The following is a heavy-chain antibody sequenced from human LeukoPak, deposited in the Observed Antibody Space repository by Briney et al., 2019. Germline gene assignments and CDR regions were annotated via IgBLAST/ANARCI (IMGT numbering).Heavy chain of an antibody. J-gene: IGHJ6*02. Sequence: GSLRLSCAASEFTFSRYWMHWVRQAPGKGLVWVSRINGDGSRTDYADSVKGRFSISSDSAKSTLYLQMNSLRDEDTGVFYCARALAGSRNALDVWGQGTTVIVSS. CDR3: ARALAGSRNALDV. V-gene: IGHV3-74*01. CDR1: EFTFSRYW. D-gene: IGHD3-10*01. CDR2: INGDGSRT.